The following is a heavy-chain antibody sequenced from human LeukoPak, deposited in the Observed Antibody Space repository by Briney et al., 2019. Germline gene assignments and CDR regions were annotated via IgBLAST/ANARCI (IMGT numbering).Heavy chain of an antibody. V-gene: IGHV3-48*03. Sequence: PGGSLRLSCAASGFTFSSYEMNWVRQAPGKGLEWLSYISASGTTTYQADSVKGRFTSSRDNAKKSLYLQMNSLRAEDTAVYYCARDHCSSNSCFFDYWGQGTLDTVSP. J-gene: IGHJ4*02. CDR1: GFTFSSYE. D-gene: IGHD2-2*01. CDR3: ARDHCSSNSCFFDY. CDR2: ISASGTTT.